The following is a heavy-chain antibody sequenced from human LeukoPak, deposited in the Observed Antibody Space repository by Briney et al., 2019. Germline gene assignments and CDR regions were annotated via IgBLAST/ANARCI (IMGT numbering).Heavy chain of an antibody. CDR2: ISWDGGST. CDR1: GFTFDDYA. V-gene: IGHV3-43D*03. CDR3: AKDSTLNGYSYGLGGMDV. Sequence: GGSLRLSCAASGFTFDDYAMHWVRQAPGKGLEWVSLISWDGGSTYYADSVKGRFTISRDNSKNSLYLQMNSLRAEDTALYYCAKDSTLNGYSYGLGGMDVWGQGTTVTVSS. J-gene: IGHJ6*02. D-gene: IGHD5-18*01.